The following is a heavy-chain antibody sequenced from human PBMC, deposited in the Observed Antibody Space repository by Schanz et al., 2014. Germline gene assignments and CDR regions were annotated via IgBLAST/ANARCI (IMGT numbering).Heavy chain of an antibody. CDR1: GDSISNYY. CDR2: IYYSGST. V-gene: IGHV4-59*08. CDR3: ARHVLPYDAFDI. Sequence: QVQLHESGPGLVKPSETLSLTCTVSGDSISNYYWTWIRQPPGKRLEWIGYIYYSGSTKYNPSLKSRVTMSVETSKKQFSLRLSSVSAADTAVYYCARHVLPYDAFDIWGQGTVVTVSS. J-gene: IGHJ3*02.